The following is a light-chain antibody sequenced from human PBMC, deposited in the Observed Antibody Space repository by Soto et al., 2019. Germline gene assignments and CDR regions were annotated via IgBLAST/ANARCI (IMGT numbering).Light chain of an antibody. CDR3: SSFVAGNNYWV. CDR2: EVT. V-gene: IGLV2-8*01. Sequence: QSALTQPPSASGSPGRSVTISCTGTSSDVGGYDYVSWFQQHPGKAPKLIIYEVTKRPSGVPDRFSASKSGNTASLTVSGLQAEDEADYYCSSFVAGNNYWVFGAWTKVTVL. CDR1: SSDVGGYDY. J-gene: IGLJ3*02.